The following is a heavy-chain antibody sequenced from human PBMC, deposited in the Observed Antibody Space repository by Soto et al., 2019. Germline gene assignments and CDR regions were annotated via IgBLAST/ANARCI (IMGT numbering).Heavy chain of an antibody. CDR1: GYTFTSYG. CDR3: ARRGRGYDSSPLGYLDY. J-gene: IGHJ4*02. V-gene: IGHV1-18*01. D-gene: IGHD3-22*01. CDR2: ISAYNGNT. Sequence: ASVKVSCKASGYTFTSYGISWVRQAPGQGLEWMGWISAYNGNTNYAQKLQGRVTMTTDTSTSTAYMELRSLRSDDTAVYYCARRGRGYDSSPLGYLDYCGQGTLVIVPA.